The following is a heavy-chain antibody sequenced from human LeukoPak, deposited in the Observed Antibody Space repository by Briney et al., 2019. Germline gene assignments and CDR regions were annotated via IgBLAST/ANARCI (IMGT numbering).Heavy chain of an antibody. D-gene: IGHD3-10*01. Sequence: PSETLSLTCTVSGGSISSYYWSWIRQPPGKGLEWIGYISDSGSTNYNPSLKSRVTISVDTSKNQVSLNLSSVTAADTAVYYCARHRRRYYGSGTYDFDYWGQGTLVTVSS. CDR1: GGSISSYY. CDR3: ARHRRRYYGSGTYDFDY. V-gene: IGHV4-59*08. CDR2: ISDSGST. J-gene: IGHJ4*02.